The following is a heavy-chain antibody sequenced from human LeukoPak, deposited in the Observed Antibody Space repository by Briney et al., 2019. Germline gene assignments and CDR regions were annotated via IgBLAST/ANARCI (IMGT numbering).Heavy chain of an antibody. J-gene: IGHJ4*02. CDR1: GFTFSSYW. CDR3: IRGTVGAPGNDY. D-gene: IGHD1-26*01. CDR2: IDTDGSFT. Sequence: PGGSLRLSCAASGFTFSSYWMHWVRQAPGKGLVWDSRIDTDGSFTSYADSVRGRFTISRDNAKNTLYLQMSSLRAEDTAVYYCIRGTVGAPGNDYWGQGTLVTVSS. V-gene: IGHV3-74*01.